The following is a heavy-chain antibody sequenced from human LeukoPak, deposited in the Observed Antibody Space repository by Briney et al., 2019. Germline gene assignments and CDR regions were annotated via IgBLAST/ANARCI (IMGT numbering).Heavy chain of an antibody. CDR2: MHYRGST. D-gene: IGHD2-21*01. Sequence: PSESLSLTCTVSCGSISTNCYCWGWIRQPPGKGLQWFGNMHYRGSTFYNPSLKSLVTISVDTSKNQFSLKLSSVTAADTDVYYCASRSSILSGYQATLYYFDSWGQGTLVTVSS. J-gene: IGHJ4*02. V-gene: IGHV4-39*07. CDR3: ASRSSILSGYQATLYYFDS. CDR1: CGSISTNCYC.